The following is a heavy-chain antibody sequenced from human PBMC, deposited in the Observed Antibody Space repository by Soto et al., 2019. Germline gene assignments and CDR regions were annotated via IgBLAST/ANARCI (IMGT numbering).Heavy chain of an antibody. CDR1: GYTFTGYY. V-gene: IGHV1-2*04. CDR3: ARDHYCSGGSCSLRYFDY. Sequence: ASVKVSCKASGYTFTGYYIHWVRQAPGQGLEWMGWINPNSGGTNYAQKFQGWVTMTRDTSISTAYMELSRLRSDDTAVYYCARDHYCSGGSCSLRYFDYWGQGTLVTVSS. CDR2: INPNSGGT. J-gene: IGHJ4*02. D-gene: IGHD2-15*01.